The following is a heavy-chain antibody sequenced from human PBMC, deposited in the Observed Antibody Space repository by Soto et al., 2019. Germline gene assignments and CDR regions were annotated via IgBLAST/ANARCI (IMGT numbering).Heavy chain of an antibody. D-gene: IGHD6-13*01. J-gene: IGHJ3*02. Sequence: SETLSLTCTDSGGSISSSIYYWGWIRQPPGKGLEWIGSIYYSGSTYYNPSLKSRVTISVDTSKNQFSLRLSCVTAADTAVYYFARHQTIEYRSSLQSAFCIWGQGTMVTVSS. CDR3: ARHQTIEYRSSLQSAFCI. V-gene: IGHV4-39*01. CDR1: GGSISSSIYY. CDR2: IYYSGST.